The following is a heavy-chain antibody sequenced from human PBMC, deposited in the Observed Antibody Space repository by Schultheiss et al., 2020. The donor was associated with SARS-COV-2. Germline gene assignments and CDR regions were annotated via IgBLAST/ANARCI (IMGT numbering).Heavy chain of an antibody. J-gene: IGHJ4*02. V-gene: IGHV1-18*01. CDR3: ARVDVRLDIVVVVAPDY. CDR2: ISAYNGNT. D-gene: IGHD2-15*01. CDR1: GGTFSSYG. Sequence: ASVKVSCKASGGTFSSYGISWVRQAPGQGLEWMGWISAYNGNTNYAQKLQGRVTMTTDTSTSTAYMELRSLRSDDTAVYYCARVDVRLDIVVVVAPDYWGQGTLVTVSS.